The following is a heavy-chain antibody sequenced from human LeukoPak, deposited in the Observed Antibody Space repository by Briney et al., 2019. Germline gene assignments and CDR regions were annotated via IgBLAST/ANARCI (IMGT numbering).Heavy chain of an antibody. CDR1: GGSISSYY. V-gene: IGHV4-59*08. J-gene: IGHJ4*02. Sequence: SETLSLTCTVSGGSISSYYWSWIRQPPGKGLEWIGYIYYSGSTNYNPSLKSRVTISADTSKNQFSLKLSSVTAADTAVYYCARHHSYYDSSGYYLYYFDYWGQGTLVTVSS. CDR3: ARHHSYYDSSGYYLYYFDY. D-gene: IGHD3-22*01. CDR2: IYYSGST.